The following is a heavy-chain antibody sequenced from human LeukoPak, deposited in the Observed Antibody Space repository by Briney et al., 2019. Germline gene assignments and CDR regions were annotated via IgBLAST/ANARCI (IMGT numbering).Heavy chain of an antibody. V-gene: IGHV3-23*01. Sequence: GGSLRLSCVASGFQFSNFAMSWVRQAPGRGLQWVSAIRTVGNDPSYADSVRGRFTISRDNSKNTLYLQMDSLRVEDMAVYYCARRGWVAVAATGWFDPWGQGTLVTVSS. D-gene: IGHD6-19*01. CDR2: IRTVGNDP. CDR1: GFQFSNFA. CDR3: ARRGWVAVAATGWFDP. J-gene: IGHJ5*02.